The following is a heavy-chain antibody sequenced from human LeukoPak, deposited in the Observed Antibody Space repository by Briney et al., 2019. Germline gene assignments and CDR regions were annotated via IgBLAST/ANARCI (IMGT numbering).Heavy chain of an antibody. CDR1: GFTVSNNY. CDR3: VRDDDRPDNGLDY. V-gene: IGHV3-66*01. J-gene: IGHJ4*02. Sequence: GGSLRLSCAASGFTVSNNYMTWVRQAPGKGLEWVSLIYSGGSTYYADSVKGRFTISRDNSKNTVYLQMNSLRAEDTAVYYCVRDDDRPDNGLDYWGQGTLVTVSS. CDR2: IYSGGST. D-gene: IGHD3-22*01.